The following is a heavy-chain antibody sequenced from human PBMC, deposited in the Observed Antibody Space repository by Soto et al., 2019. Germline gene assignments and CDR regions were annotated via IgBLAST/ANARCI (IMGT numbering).Heavy chain of an antibody. CDR3: ARDRLNWFDP. CDR2: IYYSGST. D-gene: IGHD2-21*01. J-gene: IGHJ5*02. CDR1: GGSISSYY. V-gene: IGHV4-59*01. Sequence: TSETLSLTCTVSGGSISSYYWSWIRQPPGKGLEWIGYIYYSGSTNYNPSLKSRVTISVDTSKNQFSLKLSSLTAADTAVYYCARDRLNWFDPWGQGTLVTVSS.